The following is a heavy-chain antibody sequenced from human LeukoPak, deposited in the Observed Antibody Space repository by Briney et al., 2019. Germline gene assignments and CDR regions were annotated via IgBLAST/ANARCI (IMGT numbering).Heavy chain of an antibody. J-gene: IGHJ4*02. CDR1: GFTFSSYG. CDR3: AKMPIPRYSYGPIDY. V-gene: IGHV3-30*02. Sequence: PGGSLRLSWAASGFTFSSYGMHWVRQAPGKGLEWVAFIRYDGSNKYYADSVKGRFTISRDNSKNTLYLQMNSLRAEDTAVYYCAKMPIPRYSYGPIDYWGQGTLVTVSS. CDR2: IRYDGSNK. D-gene: IGHD5-18*01.